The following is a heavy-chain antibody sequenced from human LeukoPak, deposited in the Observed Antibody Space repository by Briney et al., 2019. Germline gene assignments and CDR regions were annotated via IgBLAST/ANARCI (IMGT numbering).Heavy chain of an antibody. CDR2: IWYDGHNK. CDR3: AREWGLIAVAGGPGY. J-gene: IGHJ4*02. V-gene: IGHV3-33*01. D-gene: IGHD2-21*01. Sequence: GGSLRLSCVASGFSFSKYGMHWVRQAPGKGLQWLAIIWYDGHNKYYADSVKGRFTISRDNSKNTLFLEMNDLKAEDTAVYYCAREWGLIAVAGGPGYWGQGTLVAVSS. CDR1: GFSFSKYG.